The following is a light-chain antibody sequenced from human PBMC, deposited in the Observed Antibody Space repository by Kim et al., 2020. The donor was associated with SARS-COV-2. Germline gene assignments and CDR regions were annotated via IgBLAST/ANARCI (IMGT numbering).Light chain of an antibody. J-gene: IGKJ4*01. CDR1: QDVTIF. V-gene: IGKV3-11*01. CDR3: QQRSNWPPFT. Sequence: PGQRATLSCRASQDVTIFVNWYQQRRGQAPRLLIYDASKRATGIPARFSGSGSGTDFTLTISSLEPEDLAIYYCQQRSNWPPFTFGGGTKVDIK. CDR2: DAS.